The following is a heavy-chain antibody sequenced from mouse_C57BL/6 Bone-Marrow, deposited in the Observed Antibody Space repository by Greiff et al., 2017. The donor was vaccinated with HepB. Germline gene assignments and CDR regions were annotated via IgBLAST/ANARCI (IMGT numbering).Heavy chain of an antibody. D-gene: IGHD1-1*01. J-gene: IGHJ3*01. CDR1: GYTFTSYW. CDR2: IDPSDSYP. Sequence: VKLQQPGAELVMPGASVKLSCKASGYTFTSYWMHWVKQRPGQGLEWIGEIDPSDSYPNYNQKFKGKSTLTVYKSSSTAYMQLSSLTSEDSAVYYCAREDYGSSYVGFAYWGQGTLVTVSA. V-gene: IGHV1-69*01. CDR3: AREDYGSSYVGFAY.